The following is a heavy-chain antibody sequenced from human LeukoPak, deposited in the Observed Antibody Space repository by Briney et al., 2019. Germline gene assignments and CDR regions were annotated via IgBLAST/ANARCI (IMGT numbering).Heavy chain of an antibody. Sequence: PGGSLRLSCAASGFTFSSFAMSWVRQAPGKGLEWVSGISGRDGSTYYADSVKGRFTISRDNSKNTLYLQMNSLRAEDTAVYYCAKGLRLIGYRKWGWTQFDYWGQGTLVTVSS. CDR3: AKGLRLIGYRKWGWTQFDY. V-gene: IGHV3-23*01. CDR2: ISGRDGST. CDR1: GFTFSSFA. J-gene: IGHJ4*02. D-gene: IGHD5-18*01.